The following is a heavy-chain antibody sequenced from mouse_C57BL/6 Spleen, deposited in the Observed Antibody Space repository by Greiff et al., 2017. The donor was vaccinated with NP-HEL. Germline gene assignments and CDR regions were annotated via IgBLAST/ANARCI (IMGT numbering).Heavy chain of an antibody. V-gene: IGHV1-53*01. CDR1: GYTFTSYW. J-gene: IGHJ3*01. CDR2: INPSNGGT. Sequence: QVQLKQPGTELVKPGASVKLSCKASGYTFTSYWMHWVKQRPGQGLEWIGNINPSNGGTNYNEKFKSKATLTVDKSSSTAYMQLSSLTSEDSAVYYCARGVLPYLGTWFAYWGQGTLVTVSA. D-gene: IGHD4-1*01. CDR3: ARGVLPYLGTWFAY.